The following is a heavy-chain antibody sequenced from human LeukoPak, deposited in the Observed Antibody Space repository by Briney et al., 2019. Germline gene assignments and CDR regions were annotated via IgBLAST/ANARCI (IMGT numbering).Heavy chain of an antibody. CDR1: DFSLSTSGVG. Sequence: SGPTQVKPTQTLTLTCTFSDFSLSTSGVGVGWIRQPPGKALERLCLIYWNDDKRYSPALKNRITITKDTSKNQVVLTMTNMDPVDTATYYCAHRPGFNSGWYGSGFDIWGQGTMVTVSS. V-gene: IGHV2-5*01. CDR2: IYWNDDK. J-gene: IGHJ3*02. D-gene: IGHD6-19*01. CDR3: AHRPGFNSGWYGSGFDI.